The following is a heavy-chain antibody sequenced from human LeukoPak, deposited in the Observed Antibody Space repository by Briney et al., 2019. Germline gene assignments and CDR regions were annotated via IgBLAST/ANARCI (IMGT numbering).Heavy chain of an antibody. CDR3: ARDLQHGVVEATPSGY. Sequence: PSETLSLTCTVSGYSISSGYYWGWIRQPPGKGLEWIGSIYHSGSTYYNPSLKSRVTISVDTSKNQFSLKLSSVTAADTAVYYCARDLQHGVVEATPSGYWGQGTLVTVSS. D-gene: IGHD2-15*01. CDR1: GYSISSGYY. V-gene: IGHV4-38-2*02. CDR2: IYHSGST. J-gene: IGHJ4*02.